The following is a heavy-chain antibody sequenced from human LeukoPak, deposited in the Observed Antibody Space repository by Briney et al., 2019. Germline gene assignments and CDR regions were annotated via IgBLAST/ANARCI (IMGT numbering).Heavy chain of an antibody. J-gene: IGHJ6*03. CDR3: ARGDISGTPDYYYYYMDV. V-gene: IGHV1-2*02. CDR2: INPNSGGT. D-gene: IGHD1-7*01. Sequence: ASVKVSCKDSGYTFTGYYMHWVRQAPGQGLEWMGWINPNSGGTNYAQNFQGRVTMTRDTSISTAYMDLSRLTSDDTAVYYCARGDISGTPDYYYYYMDVWGKGTTVTVSS. CDR1: GYTFTGYY.